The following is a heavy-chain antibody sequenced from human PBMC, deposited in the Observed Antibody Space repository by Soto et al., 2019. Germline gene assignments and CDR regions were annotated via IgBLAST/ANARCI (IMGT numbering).Heavy chain of an antibody. J-gene: IGHJ4*02. Sequence: SVKVSCKASGFTFSSSAVQWVRQARGQSLEWIGWIVVGSGNTSYAQKFQERVTITRDMSTSTAYMELSSLRSEDTAVYYCAPSPNYYDSSGYSPNWGQGTLVTV. V-gene: IGHV1-58*01. D-gene: IGHD3-22*01. CDR2: IVVGSGNT. CDR3: APSPNYYDSSGYSPN. CDR1: GFTFSSSA.